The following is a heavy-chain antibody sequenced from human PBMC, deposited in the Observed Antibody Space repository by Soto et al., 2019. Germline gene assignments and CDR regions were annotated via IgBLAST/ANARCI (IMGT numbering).Heavy chain of an antibody. CDR1: AFTFNIYS. V-gene: IGHV3-23*01. D-gene: IGHD6-19*01. Sequence: EVQLLESGGGLVQPGGSLRLSCAASAFTFNIYSMNWVRQAPGKGLEWVSTIGDTGTSTYYADSVKGRFTITRDNSKNTVYLQMNSLRADDTAVYYCAKEGPSSSGRRYMDVWGKGTTVTVSS. J-gene: IGHJ6*03. CDR2: IGDTGTST. CDR3: AKEGPSSSGRRYMDV.